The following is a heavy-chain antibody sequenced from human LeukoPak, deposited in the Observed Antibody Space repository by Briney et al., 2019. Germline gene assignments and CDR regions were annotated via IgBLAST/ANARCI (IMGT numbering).Heavy chain of an antibody. V-gene: IGHV3-30*18. CDR1: GFTFSSYG. D-gene: IGHD2-2*01. CDR3: AKDRCSSTSCYGWFDP. CDR2: ISYDGGNK. J-gene: IGHJ5*02. Sequence: PGGSLRLSCAASGFTFSSYGMHWVRQAPGKGLEWVAVISYDGGNKYYADSVKGRFTISRDNSKNTLYLQMNSLRAEDTAVYYCAKDRCSSTSCYGWFDPWGQGTLVTVSS.